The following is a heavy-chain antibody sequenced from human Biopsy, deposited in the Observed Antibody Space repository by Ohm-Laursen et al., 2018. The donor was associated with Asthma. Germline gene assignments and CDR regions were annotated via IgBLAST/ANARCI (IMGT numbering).Heavy chain of an antibody. V-gene: IGHV3-53*01. CDR3: ARGDSSNWSHYYFDY. D-gene: IGHD3-22*01. J-gene: IGHJ4*02. Sequence: SLRLSCSASGFAVSRDYMFWVRQAPGKGLEWVSVIYSGGTSHTADSVRGRFTISRDYSKNTLYLQMYSLRAEDTAVYYCARGDSSNWSHYYFDYWGQGTLVTVSS. CDR1: GFAVSRDY. CDR2: IYSGGTS.